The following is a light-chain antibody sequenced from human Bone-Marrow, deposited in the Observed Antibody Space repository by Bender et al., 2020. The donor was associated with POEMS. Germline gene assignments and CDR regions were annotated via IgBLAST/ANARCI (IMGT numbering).Light chain of an antibody. CDR3: GSYTPSSHAV. J-gene: IGLJ2*01. CDR1: SSDVGGYNF. CDR2: DVS. Sequence: QSALAQPASVSGSPGQSLTISCTGTSSDVGGYNFVSWYQQHPGKAPKLMIYDVSTRPSGVSNRFSGSKSGNTASLTISGLQAEDEAHYYCGSYTPSSHAVFGGGTKLTVL. V-gene: IGLV2-14*01.